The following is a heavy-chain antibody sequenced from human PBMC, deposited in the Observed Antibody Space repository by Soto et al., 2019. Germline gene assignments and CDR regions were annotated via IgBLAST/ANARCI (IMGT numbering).Heavy chain of an antibody. Sequence: SETLSLTCTVSGGSISSGGYYWSWIRRHPGKGLEWIGYIYYSGSTYYNPSLKSRVTISVDTSKNQFSLKLSSVTAADTAVYYCAREAYGSGSYYYYYYGMDVWGQGTTVTVS. CDR2: IYYSGST. D-gene: IGHD3-10*01. V-gene: IGHV4-31*03. CDR3: AREAYGSGSYYYYYYGMDV. CDR1: GGSISSGGYY. J-gene: IGHJ6*02.